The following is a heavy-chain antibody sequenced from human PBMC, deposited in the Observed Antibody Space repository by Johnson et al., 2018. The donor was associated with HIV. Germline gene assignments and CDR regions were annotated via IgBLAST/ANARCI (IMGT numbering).Heavy chain of an antibody. Sequence: EVQLVESGGGVVQPGGSLRLSCAASGFTFSNAWMSWVRQAPGKGLEWVSRINSDGSSTSYADSVKGRFTISRDNAKNTLYLQMNSLRAEDTAVYYCARGKKQWLDEDAFDIWGQGTMVTVSS. J-gene: IGHJ3*02. D-gene: IGHD6-19*01. CDR1: GFTFSNAW. V-gene: IGHV3-74*02. CDR2: INSDGSST. CDR3: ARGKKQWLDEDAFDI.